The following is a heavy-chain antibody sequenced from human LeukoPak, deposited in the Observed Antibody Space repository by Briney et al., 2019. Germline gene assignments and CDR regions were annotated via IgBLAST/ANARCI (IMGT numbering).Heavy chain of an antibody. Sequence: PGGSLRLSCAASGLAFSSYEMNWVRQAPGKGLEWISYPSDNGVTIHYADSVKGRFTISRDNAKNSLYLQMNSLSAEDTAVYYCAGELGYCSGGDYWGQGTLVTVSS. CDR1: GLAFSSYE. D-gene: IGHD2-15*01. CDR3: AGELGYCSGGDY. CDR2: PSDNGVTI. J-gene: IGHJ4*02. V-gene: IGHV3-48*03.